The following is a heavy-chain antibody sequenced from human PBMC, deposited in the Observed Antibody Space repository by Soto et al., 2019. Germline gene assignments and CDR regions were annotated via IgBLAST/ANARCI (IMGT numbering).Heavy chain of an antibody. CDR3: VRGLRYSGMDV. D-gene: IGHD2-15*01. V-gene: IGHV4-34*01. J-gene: IGHJ6*02. CDR1: GGSFSAYY. Sequence: QVQLQQWGAGLLKPSETLSLTCAVRGGSFSAYYWTWIRQPPGRGLEWIGEIDHSGSTNYNPSLEGRVTMSIDPAQNRFSLNVTSLTAADTAVYYCVRGLRYSGMDVWGQGTTVTVS. CDR2: IDHSGST.